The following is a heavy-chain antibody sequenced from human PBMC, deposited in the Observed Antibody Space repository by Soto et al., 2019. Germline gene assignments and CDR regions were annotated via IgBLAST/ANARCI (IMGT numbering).Heavy chain of an antibody. V-gene: IGHV4-39*01. CDR2: IYYTGTT. CDR3: VRKGIGVAGAFDY. J-gene: IGHJ4*02. Sequence: PSETLSLTCDVSGGSIASGAYYWNWIRQSPGKGLEWIGNIYYTGTTYYNPSLKSRLTISVDTSKSQFSLRLSSVTAADTAVYYCVRKGIGVAGAFDYWGQGTLVTVSS. D-gene: IGHD6-19*01. CDR1: GGSIASGAYY.